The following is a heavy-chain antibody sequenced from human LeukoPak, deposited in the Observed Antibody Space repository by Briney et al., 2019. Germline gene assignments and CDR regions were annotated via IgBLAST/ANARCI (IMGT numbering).Heavy chain of an antibody. D-gene: IGHD3-16*02. J-gene: IGHJ4*02. CDR2: INANNGKT. Sequence: ASVKVSCKASGYNFTTFSIAWVRQAPGQGLEWMGWINANNGKTHYAQKFHDRVTMTTDTSTNTAYVELRGLKSDGTALYYCSRDSTFGAVVDFNFWGQGTLVTVSS. CDR3: SRDSTFGAVVDFNF. V-gene: IGHV1-18*01. CDR1: GYNFTTFS.